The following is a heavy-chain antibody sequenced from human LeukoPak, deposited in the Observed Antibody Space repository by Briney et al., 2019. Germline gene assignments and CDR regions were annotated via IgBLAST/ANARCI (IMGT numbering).Heavy chain of an antibody. CDR3: ASTPDYYDSSGYYSRHFQH. D-gene: IGHD3-22*01. CDR1: GYTFTSYY. CDR2: INPSGGST. Sequence: ASVKVSCKASGYTFTSYYMHWVRQAPGQGLEWMGIINPSGGSTSYAQKFQGRVTMTRDMSTSTVYMELSSLRSEDTAVYYCASTPDYYDSSGYYSRHFQHWGQGTLVTVSS. V-gene: IGHV1-46*01. J-gene: IGHJ1*01.